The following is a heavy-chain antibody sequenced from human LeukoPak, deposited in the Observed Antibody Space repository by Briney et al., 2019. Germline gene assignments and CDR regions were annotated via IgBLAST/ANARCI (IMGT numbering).Heavy chain of an antibody. CDR1: GFTFSSYW. CDR3: ARDRPRIRFFEIKEKGGYFDY. J-gene: IGHJ4*02. CDR2: IKQDGSEK. V-gene: IGHV3-7*01. D-gene: IGHD3-3*01. Sequence: PGGSLRLSCAASGFTFSSYWMSWVRQAPGKGLEWVANIKQDGSEKYYVDSVKGRFTISRDNAKNSLYLQMNSLRAEDTAVYYCARDRPRIRFFEIKEKGGYFDYWGQGTLVTVSS.